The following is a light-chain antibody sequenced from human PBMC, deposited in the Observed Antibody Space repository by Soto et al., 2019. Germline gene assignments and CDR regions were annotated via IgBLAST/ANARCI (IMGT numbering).Light chain of an antibody. J-gene: IGKJ5*01. CDR3: QQSYKMPS. Sequence: EIPLTQSPSSLAASVGDRLTLTCRASRNVSIYLNWYQHKPGKGPTLLIHATSNLQIGVPPRFSGSGSGTEFTLTTRSLEPEDFGTYYCQQSYKMPSFGQGTRLEIK. CDR1: RNVSIY. CDR2: ATS. V-gene: IGKV1-39*01.